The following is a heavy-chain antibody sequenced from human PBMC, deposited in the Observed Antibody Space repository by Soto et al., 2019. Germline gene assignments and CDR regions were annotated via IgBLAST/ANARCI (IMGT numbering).Heavy chain of an antibody. CDR2: IIPILGIA. CDR1: GGTFSSYT. V-gene: IGHV1-69*02. J-gene: IGHJ3*02. CDR3: AVTMIVVVTDDAFDI. D-gene: IGHD3-22*01. Sequence: QVQLVQSGAEVKKPGSSVKVSCKASGGTFSSYTISWVRQAPVQGLEWMGRIIPILGIANYAQKFQGRVTITADKSTSTAYMELSNLRSEDTAVYYCAVTMIVVVTDDAFDIWGQGTMVTVSS.